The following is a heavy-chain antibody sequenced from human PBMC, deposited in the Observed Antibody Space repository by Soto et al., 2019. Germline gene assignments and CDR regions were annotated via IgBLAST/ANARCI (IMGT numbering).Heavy chain of an antibody. D-gene: IGHD3-10*01. Sequence: TSETLSLTCTVSGGSIGSYYGSWIRQPPGKGLEWIGYIYYSGSTNYNPSLKSRVTISVDTSRNQFSLKLSSVTAADTAVYYCARATRPGFGEPPHYYYGMDVWGQGTTVTVSS. CDR2: IYYSGST. CDR1: GGSIGSYY. CDR3: ARATRPGFGEPPHYYYGMDV. J-gene: IGHJ6*02. V-gene: IGHV4-59*01.